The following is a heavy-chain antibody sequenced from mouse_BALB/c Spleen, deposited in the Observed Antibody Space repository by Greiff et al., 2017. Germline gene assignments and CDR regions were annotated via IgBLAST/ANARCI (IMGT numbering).Heavy chain of an antibody. J-gene: IGHJ3*01. CDR1: GYTFTSYW. Sequence: QVQLQQPGAELVKPGASVKLSCKASGYTFTSYWMHWVKQRPGQGLEWIGEIDPSDSYTNYNQKFKGKATLTVDKSSSTAYMQLSSLTSEDSAVYYCARGGDACFAYWGQGTLVTVSA. D-gene: IGHD3-3*01. CDR2: IDPSDSYT. V-gene: IGHV1-69*02. CDR3: ARGGDACFAY.